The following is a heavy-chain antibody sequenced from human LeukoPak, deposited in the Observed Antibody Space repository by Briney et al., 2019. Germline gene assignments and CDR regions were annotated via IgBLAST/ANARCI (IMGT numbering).Heavy chain of an antibody. Sequence: GGSLRLSCAASGFTVSSNYMSWLRQAPGKGLEWVSVIYSSGSTYYADSVKGRFTISRDNSKNTLYLQMNSLRAEDTAVYYCARDGGYDSSGLGAFDIWGQGTMVTVSS. D-gene: IGHD3-22*01. CDR2: IYSSGST. J-gene: IGHJ3*02. CDR1: GFTVSSNY. V-gene: IGHV3-53*01. CDR3: ARDGGYDSSGLGAFDI.